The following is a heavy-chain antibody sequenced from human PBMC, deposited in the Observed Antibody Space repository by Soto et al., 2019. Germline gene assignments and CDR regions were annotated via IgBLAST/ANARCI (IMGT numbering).Heavy chain of an antibody. CDR2: ISGSDGKT. CDR1: GFSFGSYA. D-gene: IGHD3-3*01. V-gene: IGHV3-23*01. J-gene: IGHJ4*02. Sequence: PWWCLRISCAASGFSFGSYALSWVRQDQGKGLEWVSTISGSDGKTFYADFVKGRFSISRDTSQSTLYLQMNSLRADDTAMYYCARWSYLDYWGQGTRVTVS. CDR3: ARWSYLDY.